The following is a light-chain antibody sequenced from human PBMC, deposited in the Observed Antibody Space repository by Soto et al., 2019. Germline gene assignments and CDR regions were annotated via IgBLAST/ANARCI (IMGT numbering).Light chain of an antibody. J-gene: IGLJ2*01. CDR3: AAWDDGLKGVV. V-gene: IGLV1-44*01. CDR1: SFNIGSNT. CDR2: SND. Sequence: QSALTQPPSASGTPGQRVTISCSGSSFNIGSNTVTWYQHLPGTAPTLLIYSNDQRPSGVPDRVSGSKSGTSASLAISGLQSEDEADYYCAAWDDGLKGVVFGGGTKLTVL.